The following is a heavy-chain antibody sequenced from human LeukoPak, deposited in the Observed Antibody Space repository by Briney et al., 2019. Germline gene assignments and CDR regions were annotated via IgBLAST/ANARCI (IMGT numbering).Heavy chain of an antibody. V-gene: IGHV1-3*01. J-gene: IGHJ4*02. Sequence: ASVKVSCKASGYTFTSYAMHWVRQAPGQRLEWVGWINAGNGNTKYSQKFQGRVTITRDTSASTAYMELSSLRSEDTAVYYCARESQLWVFDYWGQGTLVTVSS. D-gene: IGHD5-18*01. CDR3: ARESQLWVFDY. CDR1: GYTFTSYA. CDR2: INAGNGNT.